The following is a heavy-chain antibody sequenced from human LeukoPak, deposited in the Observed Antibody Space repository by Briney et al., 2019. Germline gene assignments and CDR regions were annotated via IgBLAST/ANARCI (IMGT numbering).Heavy chain of an antibody. D-gene: IGHD3-3*01. CDR2: ISPGGGIT. CDR3: ARSYDFWSGYYYGY. CDR1: GFAFGSEA. Sequence: GGSLRLSYAVSGFAFGSEAMSWVRQSPARGLEWVASISPGGGITYYADYVKGRFTISRDNAKNSLYLQLNSLRAEDTAVYYCARSYDFWSGYYYGYWGQGTLVTVSS. J-gene: IGHJ4*02. V-gene: IGHV3-23*01.